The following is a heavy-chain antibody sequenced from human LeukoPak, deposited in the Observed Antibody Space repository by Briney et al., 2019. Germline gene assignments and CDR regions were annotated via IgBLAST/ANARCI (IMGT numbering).Heavy chain of an antibody. Sequence: GGSLRLSCAASGFIVSSNYMSWVRQAPGKGLEWILVIYSGGSTYYADSVKGRFTISRDNSKNTLFLQMNSLRAEDTAVYYCARNDASDIWGQGTMVTVSS. CDR1: GFIVSSNY. CDR3: ARNDASDI. CDR2: IYSGGST. J-gene: IGHJ3*02. V-gene: IGHV3-66*01.